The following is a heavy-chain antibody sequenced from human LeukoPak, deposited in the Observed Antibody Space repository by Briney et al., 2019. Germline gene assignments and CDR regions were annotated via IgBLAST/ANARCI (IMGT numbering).Heavy chain of an antibody. V-gene: IGHV1-69*04. CDR1: GGTFSSYA. CDR3: ARDPTITIGYCSSTSCFGFDP. J-gene: IGHJ5*02. Sequence: SVKVACKASGGTFSSYAISWVRQGPGQGLEWMGRIIPILGIANYAQKFQGRVTITADKSTSTAYMELSSLRSEDTAVYYCARDPTITIGYCSSTSCFGFDPWGQGTLVTVSS. CDR2: IIPILGIA. D-gene: IGHD2-2*01.